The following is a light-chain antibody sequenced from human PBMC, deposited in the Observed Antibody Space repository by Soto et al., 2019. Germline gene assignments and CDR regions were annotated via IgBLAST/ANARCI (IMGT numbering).Light chain of an antibody. V-gene: IGKV1-39*01. J-gene: IGKJ1*01. CDR2: SVS. Sequence: DIQMTQSPSSLSASVGDRVTITCRASQNISRYLNWYQQKPGKAPNILIYSVSTLESGVPSRFSGNGSGTDIILIISSQQPEYFGSYYCQQSYNTLWTFGQGTKVEI. CDR3: QQSYNTLWT. CDR1: QNISRY.